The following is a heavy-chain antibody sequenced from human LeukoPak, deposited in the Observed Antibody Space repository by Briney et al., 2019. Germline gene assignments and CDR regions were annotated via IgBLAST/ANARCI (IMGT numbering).Heavy chain of an antibody. CDR1: GYTFTGYY. Sequence: ASVKVSCKASGYTFTGYYMHWVRQAPGQGLEWMGWINPNSGGTNYAQKFQGRVTMTRDTSISTAYMELSRLRSDDTAVYYCARDMDPGYCSSTSCYTGIVEYWGQGTLVTVSS. D-gene: IGHD2-2*02. CDR3: ARDMDPGYCSSTSCYTGIVEY. V-gene: IGHV1-2*02. J-gene: IGHJ4*02. CDR2: INPNSGGT.